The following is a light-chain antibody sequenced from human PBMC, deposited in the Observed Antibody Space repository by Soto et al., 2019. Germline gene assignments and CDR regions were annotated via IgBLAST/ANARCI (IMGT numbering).Light chain of an antibody. CDR3: LLVYSGIVV. Sequence: QAVVTQEHSLTVSPGGTVTLTCGSSTGAVTSGHYPYWFQQKPGQAPKTLIYDTTNKHSWSPARFSGSLLGGKAALTLSGAQPEDEADYYCLLVYSGIVVFGGGTKLTVL. V-gene: IGLV7-46*01. CDR1: TGAVTSGHY. J-gene: IGLJ2*01. CDR2: DTT.